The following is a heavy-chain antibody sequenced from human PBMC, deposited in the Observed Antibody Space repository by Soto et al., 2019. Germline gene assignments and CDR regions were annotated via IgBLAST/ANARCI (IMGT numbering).Heavy chain of an antibody. V-gene: IGHV4-39*01. CDR3: ARTYTNYILQFDY. D-gene: IGHD4-4*01. J-gene: IGHJ4*02. CDR2: IYYSGST. CDR1: GGSISSSSYY. Sequence: ASETLSLTCIVSGGSISSSSYYWGWIRQPPGKGLEWIGNIYYSGSTDYSPSLKSRLTISVDTSKNQFSLKLSSVTAADTAVYYCARTYTNYILQFDYWGQGTLVTVSS.